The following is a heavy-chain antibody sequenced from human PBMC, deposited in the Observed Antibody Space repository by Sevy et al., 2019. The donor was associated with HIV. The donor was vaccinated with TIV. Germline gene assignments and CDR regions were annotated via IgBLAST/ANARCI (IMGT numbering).Heavy chain of an antibody. Sequence: GGSLRLSCAASGFTFSSYGMHWVRQAPGKGLEWVAVISYDGSNKYYADSVKGRFTISRDNSKNTLYLQMNSLRADDTAVYYCAKGRVLLWFGELVSDFDYWGQGTLVTVSS. V-gene: IGHV3-30*18. CDR3: AKGRVLLWFGELVSDFDY. CDR2: ISYDGSNK. D-gene: IGHD3-10*01. J-gene: IGHJ4*02. CDR1: GFTFSSYG.